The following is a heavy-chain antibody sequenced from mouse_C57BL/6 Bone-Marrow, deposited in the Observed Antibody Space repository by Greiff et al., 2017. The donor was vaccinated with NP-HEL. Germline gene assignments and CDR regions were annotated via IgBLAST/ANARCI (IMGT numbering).Heavy chain of an antibody. CDR3: VYYDYDVNWYFDV. CDR1: GYTFTSYW. CDR2: IDPSASYT. V-gene: IGHV1-69*01. Sequence: QVQLKQPVAELVMPGASVKLSCKASGYTFTSYWMHWVKQRPGQGLEWIGEIDPSASYTNYNQKFKGKSTLTVDKSSSTAYMQLSSLTSEDSAVYYCVYYDYDVNWYFDVWGTGTTVTVSS. J-gene: IGHJ1*03. D-gene: IGHD2-4*01.